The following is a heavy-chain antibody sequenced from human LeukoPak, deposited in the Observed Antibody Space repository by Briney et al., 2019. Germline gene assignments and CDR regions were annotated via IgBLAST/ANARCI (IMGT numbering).Heavy chain of an antibody. CDR3: ARDAARSGSYFSYYYYYMDV. CDR2: ISSSGSTI. D-gene: IGHD3-10*01. CDR1: GFPFSSYE. J-gene: IGHJ6*03. Sequence: GALRLSCAASGFPFSSYEMNWVRQAPGKGLEWVSYISSSGSTIYYADSVKGRFTISRDNAKNSLYLQMNSLRAEDTAVYYCARDAARSGSYFSYYYYYMDVWGKGTTVTISS. V-gene: IGHV3-48*03.